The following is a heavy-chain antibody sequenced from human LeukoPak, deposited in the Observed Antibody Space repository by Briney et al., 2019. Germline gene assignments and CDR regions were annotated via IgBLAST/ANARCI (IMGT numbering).Heavy chain of an antibody. CDR1: GFTFSSYA. CDR2: ISGSGGST. CDR3: AKGYSNYDRRGPSFDY. V-gene: IGHV3-23*01. D-gene: IGHD4-11*01. J-gene: IGHJ4*02. Sequence: GGSLRLSCAASGFTFSSYAMSWVRQAPGKGLEWVSAISGSGGSTYYADSVKGRFTISRDNSKNTLYLQMNSLRAEDTAVYYCAKGYSNYDRRGPSFDYWGQGTLVTVSS.